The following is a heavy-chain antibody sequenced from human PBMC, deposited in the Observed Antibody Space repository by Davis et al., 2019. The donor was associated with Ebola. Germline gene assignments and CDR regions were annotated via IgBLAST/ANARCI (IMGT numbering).Heavy chain of an antibody. Sequence: PGGSLRLSCAASGFIFRNYAMHWVRQAPGKGLEWVAVVSHSERERFYADSVKGRFTISRDNSENTLYLQMNSLTADDTAVYYCARAVFHEVLDYWGQGTPFTVSS. CDR1: GFIFRNYA. D-gene: IGHD3-3*01. CDR3: ARAVFHEVLDY. CDR2: VSHSERER. J-gene: IGHJ4*02. V-gene: IGHV3-30*04.